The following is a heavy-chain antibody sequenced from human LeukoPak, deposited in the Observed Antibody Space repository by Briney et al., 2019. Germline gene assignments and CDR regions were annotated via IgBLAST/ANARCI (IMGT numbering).Heavy chain of an antibody. V-gene: IGHV1-2*02. CDR3: AREKADYYDSSSDAFDI. CDR1: GYTFTSYA. J-gene: IGHJ3*02. D-gene: IGHD3-22*01. CDR2: INPNSGGT. Sequence: ASVKVSCKASGYTFTSYAMNWVRQAPGQGLEWMGWINPNSGGTNYAQKFQGRVTMTRDTSISTAYMELSRLRSDDTAVYYCAREKADYYDSSSDAFDIWGQGTMVTVSS.